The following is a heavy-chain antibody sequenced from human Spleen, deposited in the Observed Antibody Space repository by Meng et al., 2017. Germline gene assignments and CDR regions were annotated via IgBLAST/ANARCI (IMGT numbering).Heavy chain of an antibody. J-gene: IGHJ5*02. CDR2: ISPYSTNT. CDR3: ARGVGGYCSSTSCYYGWFDP. V-gene: IGHV1-18*01. D-gene: IGHD2-2*01. CDR1: GYTFTSYG. Sequence: ASVKVSCKASGYTFTSYGISWVRQAPGQGLEWMGWISPYSTNTYYAQKLQVRVTMTTDTSTSTAYMELRSLRSDDTAVYYCARGVGGYCSSTSCYYGWFDPWGQGTLVTVSS.